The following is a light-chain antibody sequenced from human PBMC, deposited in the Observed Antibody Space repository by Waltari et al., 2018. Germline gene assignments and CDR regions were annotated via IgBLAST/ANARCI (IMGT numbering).Light chain of an antibody. CDR2: EGN. J-gene: IGLJ2*01. Sequence: QSALTQPAPVSGSPGQSITISCTGFNSNVGSYNHVSWYQKHQGKAPKLLIYEGNRRPSGVSNRFSGSKSDNTASLTLSGLQAEDEADYYCCSNVGSSVFFGGGTKLTVL. CDR1: NSNVGSYNH. V-gene: IGLV2-23*03. CDR3: CSNVGSSVF.